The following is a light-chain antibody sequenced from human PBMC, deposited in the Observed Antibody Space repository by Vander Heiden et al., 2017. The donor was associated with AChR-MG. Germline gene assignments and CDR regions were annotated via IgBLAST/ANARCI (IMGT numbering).Light chain of an antibody. Sequence: QSALTQPASVSGSPGPSITISCPGTSSDVGRYNYVSWYQQHPGTAPKFLIYDVSVRPSGISHRFSGSKSGNTACLTISGLQPEDEADYYCSAYRSGNTLLFGGGTRVTVL. J-gene: IGLJ2*01. CDR2: DVS. V-gene: IGLV2-14*03. CDR3: SAYRSGNTLL. CDR1: SSDVGRYNY.